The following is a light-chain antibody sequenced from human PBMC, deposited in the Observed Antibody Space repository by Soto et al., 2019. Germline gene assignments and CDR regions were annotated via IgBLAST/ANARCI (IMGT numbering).Light chain of an antibody. CDR1: SSDVGGYNY. Sequence: QLVLTQPASVSGSPGQSITISCTGTSSDVGGYNYVSWYQQRPGKAPKLMIYEVSNRPSGVSNRFSGSKSGNTASLTISGLQAEDEADYYCSSYTSSSTLVVFGGGTKLTVL. CDR3: SSYTSSSTLVV. CDR2: EVS. J-gene: IGLJ2*01. V-gene: IGLV2-14*01.